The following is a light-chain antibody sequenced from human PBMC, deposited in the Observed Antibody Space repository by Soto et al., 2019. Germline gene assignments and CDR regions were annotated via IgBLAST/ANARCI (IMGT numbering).Light chain of an antibody. J-gene: IGLJ2*01. CDR3: AAWDGSLNNVL. V-gene: IGLV1-44*01. CDR1: GSSIGTNT. CDR2: GDN. Sequence: QSVLTQPPSASGTPGQRVTISCSGNGSSIGTNTVNWYQQLPGTAPKLLIYGDNQRPSGVPDRFSGSKSGTSASLAISGLQSEDEAEYYCAAWDGSLNNVLFGGGTKLTVL.